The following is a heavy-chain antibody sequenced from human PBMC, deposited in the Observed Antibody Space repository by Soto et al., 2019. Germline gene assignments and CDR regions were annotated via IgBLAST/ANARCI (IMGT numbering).Heavy chain of an antibody. CDR1: GGTFGSYA. D-gene: IGHD3-3*01. Sequence: ASVKVSCKASGGTFGSYAISWVRQAPGQGLEWMGGIIPIFGTANYAQKFQGRVTITADESTSTAYMELSSLRSEDTAVYYCARPRENSGRGNYDFWSGYYIRPPPTSEHYYYYGMDVWGQGTTVTVSS. CDR3: ARPRENSGRGNYDFWSGYYIRPPPTSEHYYYYGMDV. CDR2: IIPIFGTA. V-gene: IGHV1-69*13. J-gene: IGHJ6*02.